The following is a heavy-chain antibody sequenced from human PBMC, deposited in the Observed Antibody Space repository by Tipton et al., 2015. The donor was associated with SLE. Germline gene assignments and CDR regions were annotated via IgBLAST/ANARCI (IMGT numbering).Heavy chain of an antibody. CDR3: ARGLKQWLVKGAFDI. J-gene: IGHJ3*02. V-gene: IGHV4-59*12. CDR1: GGSISSYY. CDR2: IYYSGST. D-gene: IGHD6-19*01. Sequence: LRLSCAVYGGSISSYYWSWIRQPPGKGLEWIGYIYYSGSTNYNPSLKSRVTISVDTSKNQFSLKLSSVTAADTAVYYCARGLKQWLVKGAFDIWGQGTMVTVSS.